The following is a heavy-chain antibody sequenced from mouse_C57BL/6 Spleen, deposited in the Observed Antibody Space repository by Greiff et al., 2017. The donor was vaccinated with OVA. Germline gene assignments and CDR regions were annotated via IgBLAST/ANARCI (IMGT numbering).Heavy chain of an antibody. D-gene: IGHD3-1*01. CDR1: GFTINDYY. J-gene: IGHJ1*03. CDR3: ARSGTVHWYFDV. V-gene: IGHV14-2*01. CDR2: IDPEDGDT. Sequence: VQLKQSGAELVKPGASVKLSCTASGFTINDYYMHWVKQRTEQGLEWIGSIDPEDGDTKYAPKFQGKATITADTSSNTAYLQLSSLTSEDTAVYYCARSGTVHWYFDVWGTGTTVTVSS.